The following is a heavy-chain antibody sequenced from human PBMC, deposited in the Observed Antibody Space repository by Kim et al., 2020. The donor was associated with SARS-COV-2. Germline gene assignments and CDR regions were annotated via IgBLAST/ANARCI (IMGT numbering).Heavy chain of an antibody. D-gene: IGHD3-22*01. Sequence: GGSLRLSCAASGFTFSSYAMSWVRQAPGKGLEWVSAISGSGGSTYYADSVKGRFTISRDNSKNTLYLQMNSLRAEDTAVYYCAKDPDLYYYDSSGQVDYWGQGTLVTVSS. J-gene: IGHJ4*02. CDR3: AKDPDLYYYDSSGQVDY. V-gene: IGHV3-23*01. CDR2: ISGSGGST. CDR1: GFTFSSYA.